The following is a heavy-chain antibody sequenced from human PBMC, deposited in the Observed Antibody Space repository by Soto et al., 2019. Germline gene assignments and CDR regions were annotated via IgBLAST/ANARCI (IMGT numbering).Heavy chain of an antibody. D-gene: IGHD3-22*01. Sequence: GESLKISCKGSGYSFTSYWIGWVRQMPGKGLEWMGIIYPGDSDTRYSPSFQGQVTISADKSISTAYLQWSSLKASDTALYYCARQYYDSSGPYQAFDIWGQGTMVTVSS. CDR3: ARQYYDSSGPYQAFDI. CDR2: IYPGDSDT. J-gene: IGHJ3*02. V-gene: IGHV5-51*01. CDR1: GYSFTSYW.